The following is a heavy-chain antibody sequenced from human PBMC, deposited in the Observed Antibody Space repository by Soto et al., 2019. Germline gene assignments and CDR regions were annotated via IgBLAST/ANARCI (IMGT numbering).Heavy chain of an antibody. CDR1: GGTFSSYT. V-gene: IGHV1-69*02. CDR3: AKHGGYGGWYFDL. Sequence: QVQLVQSGAEVKKPGSSVKVSCKASGGTFSSYTISWVRQAPGQGLEWMGRIIPILGIANYAQKFQGRVTXTXDXSTSTAYMELSSLRSEDTAVYYCAKHGGYGGWYFDLWGRGTLVTVSS. CDR2: IIPILGIA. J-gene: IGHJ2*01. D-gene: IGHD3-16*01.